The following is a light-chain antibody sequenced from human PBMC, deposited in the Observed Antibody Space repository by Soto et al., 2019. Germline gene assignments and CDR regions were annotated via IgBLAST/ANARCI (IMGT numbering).Light chain of an antibody. CDR2: KAS. Sequence: DIQMTQSPSTLSASVGDRVTITCRASQTISSWLAWYQQKPGMAPKLLIHKASTLQSGVPSRFSGSGSGTEFTLTISSLQPDDFASYYCQQYSRCSAFGQGTKVDIK. V-gene: IGKV1-5*03. CDR1: QTISSW. CDR3: QQYSRCSA. J-gene: IGKJ1*01.